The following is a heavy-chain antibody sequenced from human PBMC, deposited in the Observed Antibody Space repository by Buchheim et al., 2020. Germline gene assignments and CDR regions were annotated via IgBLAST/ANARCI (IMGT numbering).Heavy chain of an antibody. CDR3: AKDGEKGWDSSSWYVTYYYYGMDV. CDR1: GFTFSSYG. J-gene: IGHJ6*02. CDR2: ISYDGSNK. Sequence: QVQLVESGGGVVQPGRSLRLSCAASGFTFSSYGMHWVRQAPGKGLEWVAVISYDGSNKYYADSVKGRFTISRDNSKTTLYLQMNSLRAEDTAVYYCAKDGEKGWDSSSWYVTYYYYGMDVWGQGTT. V-gene: IGHV3-30*18. D-gene: IGHD6-13*01.